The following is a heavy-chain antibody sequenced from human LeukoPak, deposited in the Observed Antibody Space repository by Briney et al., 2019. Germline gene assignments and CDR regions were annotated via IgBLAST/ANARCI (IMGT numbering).Heavy chain of an antibody. CDR1: GFTFSSYW. CDR2: INSDGSDT. J-gene: IGHJ4*02. Sequence: EGSLRLSCAASGFTFSSYWMHWVRQAPGKGLVWVSRINSDGSDTIYADSVKGRFTISRDNANNTLYLQMNSLSAEDTAVYYCARARGYCTNGVCSAGFDYWGQGTLVTVSS. V-gene: IGHV3-74*01. CDR3: ARARGYCTNGVCSAGFDY. D-gene: IGHD2-8*01.